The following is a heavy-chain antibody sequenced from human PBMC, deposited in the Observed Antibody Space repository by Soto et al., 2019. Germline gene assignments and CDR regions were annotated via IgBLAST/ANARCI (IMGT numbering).Heavy chain of an antibody. CDR1: GSTFTTYG. CDR3: ARGQVVNFDNWFDP. J-gene: IGHJ5*02. V-gene: IGHV1-18*01. CDR2: INPNSGHT. Sequence: QIQLLQSGAEVKKPGTSVKVSCQASGSTFTTYGIIWVRQAPGQGLEWMGWINPNSGHTNYAQNLQDRATMTTDTSKNTAYMELRSLRSDDTAVYFCARGQVVNFDNWFDPWGQGTLVTVSS. D-gene: IGHD3-22*01.